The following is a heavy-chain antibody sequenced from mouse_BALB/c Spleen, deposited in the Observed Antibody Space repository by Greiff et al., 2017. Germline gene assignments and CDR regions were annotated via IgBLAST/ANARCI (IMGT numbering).Heavy chain of an antibody. CDR3: TRGGSRADYYFDY. D-gene: IGHD1-1*01. V-gene: IGHV14-3*02. CDR1: GFNIKDTY. J-gene: IGHJ2*01. Sequence: VQLQQSGAELVKPGASVKLSCTASGFNIKDTYMHWVKQRPEQGLEWIGRIDPANGNTKYDPKFQGKATITADTSSNTAYLQLSSLTSEDTAVYYCTRGGSRADYYFDYWGQGTTLTVSS. CDR2: IDPANGNT.